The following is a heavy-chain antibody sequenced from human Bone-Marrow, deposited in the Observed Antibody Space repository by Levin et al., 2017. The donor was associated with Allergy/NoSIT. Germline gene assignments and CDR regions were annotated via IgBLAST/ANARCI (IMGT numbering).Heavy chain of an antibody. J-gene: IGHJ4*02. CDR3: ARNDYGDYVQNFDY. Sequence: ASVKVSCEAAGYTFTDHYIHWVRQAPGQGLEWMGWVNYNTGDTHYAQKFQDRVTMTRDTSITTAYIEVSSLRFDDTALYFCARNDYGDYVQNFDYWGQGTVVTVSS. V-gene: IGHV1-2*02. D-gene: IGHD4-17*01. CDR2: VNYNTGDT. CDR1: GYTFTDHY.